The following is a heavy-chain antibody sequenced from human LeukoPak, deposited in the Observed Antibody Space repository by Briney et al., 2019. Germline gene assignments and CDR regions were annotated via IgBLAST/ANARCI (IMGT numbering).Heavy chain of an antibody. CDR1: GDSISNYY. CDR3: ARAEKAVTGTLDY. Sequence: PSETLPLTRTVSGDSISNYYWSWIRQSPGKKLEWIGYMYNRGSTIYNPSLKSRVTISTDTSKNQFSLRLTSVTAADTAVYYCARAEKAVTGTLDYWGQGTVITVSS. CDR2: MYNRGST. D-gene: IGHD6-19*01. V-gene: IGHV4-59*01. J-gene: IGHJ4*02.